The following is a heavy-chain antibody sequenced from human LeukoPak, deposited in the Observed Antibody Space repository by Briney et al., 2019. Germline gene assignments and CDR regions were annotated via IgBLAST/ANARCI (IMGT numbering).Heavy chain of an antibody. CDR3: AREVTIFGVVIGAVYYGMDV. CDR2: IIPIFGTA. CDR1: GGTFSSYA. V-gene: IGHV1-69*13. Sequence: SEKVSCKASGGTFSSYAISWVRQAPGQGLEWMGGIIPIFGTANYAQKFQGRVTITADESTSTAYMELSSLRSEDTAVYYCAREVTIFGVVIGAVYYGMDVWGQGTTVTVSS. D-gene: IGHD3-3*01. J-gene: IGHJ6*02.